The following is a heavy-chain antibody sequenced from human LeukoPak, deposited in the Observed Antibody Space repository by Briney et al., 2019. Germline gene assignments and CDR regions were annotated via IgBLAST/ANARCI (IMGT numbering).Heavy chain of an antibody. CDR3: ASSDGSGSYPRLTTQFDY. V-gene: IGHV1-69*05. D-gene: IGHD3-10*01. J-gene: IGHJ4*02. Sequence: GATVKVSCKASGGTFSSYAISWVRQAPEQGLEWMGGIIPIFGTANYAQKFQGRVTITTDESTSTAYMELSSLRSEDTAVYYCASSDGSGSYPRLTTQFDYWGQGTLVTVSS. CDR1: GGTFSSYA. CDR2: IIPIFGTA.